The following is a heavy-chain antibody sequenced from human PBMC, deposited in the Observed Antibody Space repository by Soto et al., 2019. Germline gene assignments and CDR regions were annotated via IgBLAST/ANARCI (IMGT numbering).Heavy chain of an antibody. J-gene: IGHJ3*02. D-gene: IGHD3-10*01. CDR3: ARDRLGRFGELFPDAFDI. CDR2: ISGSGGST. V-gene: IGHV3-23*01. CDR1: ECTFRSYA. Sequence: PVGFLRLSCAASECTFRSYAVSWIRKAPGKGLEWVSAISGSGGSTYYADSVKGRFTISRDNSKNTLYLQMNSLRAEDTAVYYCARDRLGRFGELFPDAFDIWGHGIMVTVS.